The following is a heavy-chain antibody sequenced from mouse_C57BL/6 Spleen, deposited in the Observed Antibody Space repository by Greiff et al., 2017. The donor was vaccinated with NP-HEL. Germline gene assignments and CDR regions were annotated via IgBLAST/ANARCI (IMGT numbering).Heavy chain of an antibody. CDR3: ARRDYSNYGDYYAMDD. CDR2: IYPRSGNT. J-gene: IGHJ4*01. CDR1: GYTFTSYG. D-gene: IGHD2-5*01. Sequence: VQLQQSGAELARPGASVKLSCKASGYTFTSYGISWVKQRTGQGLEWIGEIYPRSGNTYSNEKFKGKATLTADKSSSTAYMELRSLTSEDSAVYFCARRDYSNYGDYYAMDDWGQGTSVTVSS. V-gene: IGHV1-81*01.